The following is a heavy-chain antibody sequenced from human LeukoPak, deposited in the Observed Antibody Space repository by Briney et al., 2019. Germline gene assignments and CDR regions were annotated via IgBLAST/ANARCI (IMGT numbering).Heavy chain of an antibody. CDR1: GYRFTSYW. V-gene: IGHV5-51*01. D-gene: IGHD5-18*01. J-gene: IGHJ4*02. Sequence: GESLKTSWKGSGYRFTSYWLGWVRQMPGKGVGWMGIIYPGDSDTRLRPSCQGQVTISADKSISTAYLQWSSLKASDTAMYYCARLCKVESYGLVGDYFDYWGQGTLVTVSS. CDR3: ARLCKVESYGLVGDYFDY. CDR2: IYPGDSDT.